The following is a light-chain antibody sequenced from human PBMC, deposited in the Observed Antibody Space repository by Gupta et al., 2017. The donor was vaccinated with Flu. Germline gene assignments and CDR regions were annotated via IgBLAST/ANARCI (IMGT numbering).Light chain of an antibody. CDR2: SAS. Sequence: DIRMTQSSSSLSAAVGDRVTISCRASEHISTYLNWYQYTPGKAPKLLIYSASSLKSGVPSRFSGSGSGSDFTLTITKVQPEDFSIYYCQQRGRSPYTFGQGTKV. CDR3: QQRGRSPYT. J-gene: IGKJ2*01. V-gene: IGKV1-39*01. CDR1: EHISTY.